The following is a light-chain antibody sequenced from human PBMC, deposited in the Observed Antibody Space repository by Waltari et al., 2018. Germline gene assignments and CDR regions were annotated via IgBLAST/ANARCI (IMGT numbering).Light chain of an antibody. J-gene: IGKJ4*01. CDR1: ESIASH. CDR2: DAS. CDR3: QQGSMWPLT. Sequence: EIVLTQSPATLSLSPGQRATLSCRASESIASHLAWFRQKPGQPPRFLIYDASTWATGIPARFSGSGFGTDFTLTISSLEPEDFAVYFCQQGSMWPLTFGGGTTVEIK. V-gene: IGKV3-11*01.